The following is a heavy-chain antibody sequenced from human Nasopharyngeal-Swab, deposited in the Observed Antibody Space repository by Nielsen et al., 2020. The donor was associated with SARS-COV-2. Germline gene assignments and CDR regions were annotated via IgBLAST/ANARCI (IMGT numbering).Heavy chain of an antibody. V-gene: IGHV3-30*18. J-gene: IGHJ4*02. D-gene: IGHD3-10*02. CDR3: AKEMPGCSGPGRYNCYFDS. CDR2: ISFDGNTK. Sequence: VRQAPGKGLEWVAVISFDGNTKHYADSVEGRFTISRDNSKNTLFLQMSSLRAEDTAVYFCAKEMPGCSGPGRYNCYFDSWGQGAQVTVSS.